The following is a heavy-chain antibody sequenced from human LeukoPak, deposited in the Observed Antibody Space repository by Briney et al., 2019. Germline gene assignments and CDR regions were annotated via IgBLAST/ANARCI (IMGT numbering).Heavy chain of an antibody. J-gene: IGHJ4*02. CDR2: IKSKTDGETT. Sequence: PGGSLRLSCAASGFIFNNYSMNWVRQAPGKGLEWVGRIKSKTDGETTDYAAPVKGRFTISRDDSKNTLYLQMNSLKTEDTAVYYCTSNSYGRRKFDYWGQGTLVTVSS. V-gene: IGHV3-15*01. CDR3: TSNSYGRRKFDY. D-gene: IGHD5-18*01. CDR1: GFIFNNYS.